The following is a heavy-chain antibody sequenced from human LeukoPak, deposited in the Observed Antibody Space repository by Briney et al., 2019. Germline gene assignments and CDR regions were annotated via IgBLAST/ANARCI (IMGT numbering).Heavy chain of an antibody. Sequence: PGGSLRLSCAAPGFTFSTYGMHWVRQAPGKGLEWVAFIRYDGSNKYYADSVKGRFTISRDNSKNTLYLQMNSLRAEDTAVYYCAKDFGVVEWELLADPWGQGTLVTVSS. CDR3: AKDFGVVEWELLADP. D-gene: IGHD1-26*01. J-gene: IGHJ5*02. CDR1: GFTFSTYG. V-gene: IGHV3-30*02. CDR2: IRYDGSNK.